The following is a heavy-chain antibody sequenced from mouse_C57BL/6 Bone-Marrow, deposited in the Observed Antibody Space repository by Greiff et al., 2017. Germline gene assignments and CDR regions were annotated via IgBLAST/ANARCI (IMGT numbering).Heavy chain of an antibody. CDR2: INPSSGYT. CDR1: GYTFTSYW. CDR3: AKSYGSNSGGFAY. D-gene: IGHD1-1*01. J-gene: IGHJ3*01. V-gene: IGHV1-7*01. Sequence: VQLQQSGAELAKPGASVKLSCKASGYTFTSYWMHWVNQRPGQGLEWIGYINPSSGYTKYTQQFKDKATLTADKTSSTAYMRLSSLTYEDTAVYDSAKSYGSNSGGFAYWGQGTLVTVSA.